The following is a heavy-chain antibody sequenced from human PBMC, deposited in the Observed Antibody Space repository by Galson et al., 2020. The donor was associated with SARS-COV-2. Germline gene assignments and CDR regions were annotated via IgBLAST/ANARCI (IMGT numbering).Heavy chain of an antibody. CDR3: AKTSLGAFNI. J-gene: IGHJ3*02. Sequence: ASETLSLTCTVSGGSIGNDFWSWIRQPPGKGLEWIGYVYHGGSTQYNPSLKSRVSISVDMSTNQFSLKLSFVTAADTAMYYCAKTSLGAFNIWGQGTMVIVSS. CDR2: VYHGGST. CDR1: GGSIGNDF. V-gene: IGHV4-59*03.